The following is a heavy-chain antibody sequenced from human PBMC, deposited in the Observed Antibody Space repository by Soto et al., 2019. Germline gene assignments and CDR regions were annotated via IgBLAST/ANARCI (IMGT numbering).Heavy chain of an antibody. CDR2: ISSSSSYI. CDR3: GRWNGFDGMDV. CDR1: GFTFGSYS. Sequence: GGSLRLSCAASGFTFGSYSMNWVRQAPGKGLEWVSSISSSSSYIYYADSVKGRFTISRDNAKNSLYLQMNSLRAEDTAVYYCGRWNGFDGMDVWAQGTTVTVSS. D-gene: IGHD3-3*01. J-gene: IGHJ6*02. V-gene: IGHV3-21*01.